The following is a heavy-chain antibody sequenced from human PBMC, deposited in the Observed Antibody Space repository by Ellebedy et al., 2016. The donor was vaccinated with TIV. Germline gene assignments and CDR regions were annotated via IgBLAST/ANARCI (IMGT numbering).Heavy chain of an antibody. CDR1: GFTFSSYA. J-gene: IGHJ4*02. D-gene: IGHD5-18*01. CDR3: AGAMDGTFFWED. Sequence: GGSLRLSCAASGFTFSSYAMHWVRQAPGKGLEWVALISYDGSNKYYADSVKGRFTISRDNAKNSLYLQMNSLRAEDTAVYYCAGAMDGTFFWEDWGQGTLVTVSS. CDR2: ISYDGSNK. V-gene: IGHV3-30-3*01.